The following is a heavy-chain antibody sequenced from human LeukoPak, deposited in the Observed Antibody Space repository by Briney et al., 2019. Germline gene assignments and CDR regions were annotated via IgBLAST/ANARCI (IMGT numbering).Heavy chain of an antibody. CDR1: GGSISSGSYY. Sequence: SQTLSLTCTVSGGSISSGSYYWSWIRQPAGKGLEWIGRIFTSGSTKYNPSLKSRVTISVDTSKNQFSLKLSSVTAADTAVYYCARQYDSSGQGFDYWGQGTLVTVSS. D-gene: IGHD3-22*01. J-gene: IGHJ4*02. V-gene: IGHV4-61*02. CDR3: ARQYDSSGQGFDY. CDR2: IFTSGST.